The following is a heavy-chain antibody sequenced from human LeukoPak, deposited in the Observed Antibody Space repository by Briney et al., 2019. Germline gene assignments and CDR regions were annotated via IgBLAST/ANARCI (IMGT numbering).Heavy chain of an antibody. V-gene: IGHV3-7*01. CDR1: GFTFSSYW. CDR3: ATDPASYCTSSPCDFDY. D-gene: IGHD2-8*01. CDR2: IKQDGSEK. Sequence: PGGSLRLSCAASGFTFSSYWMSWVRQAPGKGLEWVGNIKQDGSEKYYVGSVKGRFTTSRDNAKNSLYLQCNYLGAVDTAVYYCATDPASYCTSSPCDFDYWGQGTLVTVSS. J-gene: IGHJ4*02.